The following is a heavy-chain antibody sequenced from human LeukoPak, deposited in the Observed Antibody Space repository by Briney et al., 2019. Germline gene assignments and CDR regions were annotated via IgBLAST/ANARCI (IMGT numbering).Heavy chain of an antibody. CDR3: ARLPTGDARYFGLDY. J-gene: IGHJ4*02. D-gene: IGHD3-9*01. V-gene: IGHV4-38-2*02. CDR2: IYQSGTT. CDR1: GDSITSTYY. Sequence: PSETLSLTCTVSGDSITSTYYWGWIRQPPGKGPEWIANIYQSGTTYYNLSLKSRVTISVDTSKNQFSLKLSSVTAADTAVYYCARLPTGDARYFGLDYWGQGTLVTVSS.